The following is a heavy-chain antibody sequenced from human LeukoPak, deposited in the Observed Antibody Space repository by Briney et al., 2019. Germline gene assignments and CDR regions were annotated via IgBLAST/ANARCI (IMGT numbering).Heavy chain of an antibody. V-gene: IGHV3-30*18. J-gene: IGHJ4*02. D-gene: IGHD3-10*01. CDR1: GFTFSSYG. Sequence: PGGSLRLSCAASGFTFSSYGMHWVRQAPGKGLECVAVISHDGSNKYYADSVKGRFTISRDNSKNTLYLQKNSLRAEDTAVYYCAKEAYYGSEGDYFDYWGQGTLVTVSS. CDR3: AKEAYYGSEGDYFDY. CDR2: ISHDGSNK.